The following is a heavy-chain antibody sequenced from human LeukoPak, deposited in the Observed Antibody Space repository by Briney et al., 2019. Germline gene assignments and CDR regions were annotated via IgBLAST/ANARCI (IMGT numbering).Heavy chain of an antibody. CDR2: ISSSSSYI. V-gene: IGHV3-21*01. Sequence: GGSLRLSCAASGFTFSSYSMNWVRQAPGKGLEWVSSISSSSSYIYYADSVKGRFTISRDNAKNSLYLQMNSLRAEDTAVYYCARDRWFGEYYYYGTDVWGKGTTVTVSS. J-gene: IGHJ6*04. CDR1: GFTFSSYS. D-gene: IGHD3-10*01. CDR3: ARDRWFGEYYYYGTDV.